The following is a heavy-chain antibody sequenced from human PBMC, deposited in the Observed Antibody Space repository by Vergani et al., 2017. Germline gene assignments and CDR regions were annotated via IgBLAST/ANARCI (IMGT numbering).Heavy chain of an antibody. J-gene: IGHJ6*02. CDR2: ISFDGTKI. CDR1: GFAFTTYG. Sequence: VQLLESGGDLVQPGGSLRLSCAASGFAFTTYGMHWARQAPGKGLAWVAFISFDGTKIYYADSVKGRFTISRDNSKNSLYLQMTSLRAEDTAVYYCAKGAAYYDILTAYSAMDVWGQGTTVTVS. CDR3: AKGAAYYDILTAYSAMDV. V-gene: IGHV3-30*02. D-gene: IGHD3-9*01.